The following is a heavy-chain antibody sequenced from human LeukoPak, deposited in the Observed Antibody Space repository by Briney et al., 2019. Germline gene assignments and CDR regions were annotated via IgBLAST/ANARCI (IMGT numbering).Heavy chain of an antibody. CDR3: ARGKWDLLVSAFNI. Sequence: ASVKVSCKASGYTFTSYGISWVRQAPGQGLEWMGWISAYNGNTKYSQKFQVRVTMTTDPSQSTAYMELRGLRPDDTAVYYCARGKWDLLVSAFNIWGQGTVVSVSS. J-gene: IGHJ3*02. CDR1: GYTFTSYG. D-gene: IGHD1-26*01. V-gene: IGHV1-18*01. CDR2: ISAYNGNT.